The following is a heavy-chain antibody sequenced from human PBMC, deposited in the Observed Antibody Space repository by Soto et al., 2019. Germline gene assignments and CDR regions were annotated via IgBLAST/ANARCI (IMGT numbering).Heavy chain of an antibody. CDR1: GFTFSDYY. CDR2: ISSSGSTI. CDR3: ARERYSSSYSNWFDP. D-gene: IGHD6-13*01. V-gene: IGHV3-11*01. Sequence: PGGSLRLSCAASGFTFSDYYMSWIRQAPGKGLEWVSYISSSGSTIYYADSVKGRFTISRDNAKNSLYLQMNSLRAEDTAVYYCARERYSSSYSNWFDPWGQGTLVTVS. J-gene: IGHJ5*02.